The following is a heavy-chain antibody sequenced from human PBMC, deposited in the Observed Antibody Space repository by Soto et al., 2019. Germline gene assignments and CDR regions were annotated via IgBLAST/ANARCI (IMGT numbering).Heavy chain of an antibody. J-gene: IGHJ4*02. CDR3: AKAAYSGSYSDFDY. V-gene: IGHV3-30*18. CDR2: ISYDGSNK. D-gene: IGHD1-26*01. CDR1: GFTFSSYG. Sequence: GGSLRLSCAASGFTFSSYGMHWVRQAPGKGLEWVAVISYDGSNKYYADSVKGRFTISRDNSKNTLYLQMNSLRAEDTAVYYCAKAAYSGSYSDFDYWGQGTLVTVSS.